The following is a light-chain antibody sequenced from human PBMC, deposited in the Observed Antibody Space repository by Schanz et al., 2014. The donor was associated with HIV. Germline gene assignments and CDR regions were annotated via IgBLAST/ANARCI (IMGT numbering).Light chain of an antibody. CDR1: ALNLGHNF. J-gene: IGLJ2*01. CDR3: GAWDSGRGAVV. Sequence: QSLLTQPPSVSGAPGQRVTISCSGGALNLGHNFVSWYQQFPGTAPKLLIFADYQRPSEIPDRISGSKTGTSATLAINGLQTGDEADYYCGAWDSGRGAVVFGGGTKLTVL. CDR2: ADY. V-gene: IGLV1-51*01.